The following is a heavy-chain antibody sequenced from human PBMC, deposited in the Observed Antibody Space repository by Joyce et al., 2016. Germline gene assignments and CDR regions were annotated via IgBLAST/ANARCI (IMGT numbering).Heavy chain of an antibody. D-gene: IGHD3-10*01. CDR1: GDSFTTGGYA. J-gene: IGHJ4*02. CDR2: IYHRGNT. CDR3: ARAPRGPGYFDS. Sequence: QLLLQESGPGLVKTSQTLSLTCAVSGDSFTTGGYAWNWIRQPPGKGLEWIGDIYHRGNTHFPPSHQSRVTISLDRSKSQFSLKLSSVTAADTAVYYCARAPRGPGYFDSWGQGTLVTVSS. V-gene: IGHV4-30-2*01.